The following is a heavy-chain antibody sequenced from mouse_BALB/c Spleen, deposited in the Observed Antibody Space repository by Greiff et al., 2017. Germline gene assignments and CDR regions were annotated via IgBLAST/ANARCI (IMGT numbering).Heavy chain of an antibody. CDR3: ARRRVLGPYWYFDV. J-gene: IGHJ1*01. CDR1: GYSITSDYA. V-gene: IGHV3-2*02. Sequence: VQLQQSGPGLVKPSQSLSLTCTVTGYSITSDYAWNWIRQFPGNKLEWMGYISYSGSTSYNPSLKSRISITRDTSKNQFFLQLNSVTTEDTATYYCARRRVLGPYWYFDVWGAGTTVTVSS. CDR2: ISYSGST. D-gene: IGHD4-1*01.